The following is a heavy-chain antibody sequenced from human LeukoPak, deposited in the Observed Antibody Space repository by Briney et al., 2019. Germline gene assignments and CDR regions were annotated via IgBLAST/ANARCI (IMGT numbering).Heavy chain of an antibody. V-gene: IGHV4-30-4*08. D-gene: IGHD2-15*01. CDR3: ARKVVADTAFDF. CDR1: SGSISSYY. J-gene: IGHJ4*02. CDR2: IYYSGST. Sequence: PSETLSLTCTVSSGSISSYYWSWIRHPPGKGLEWIGYIYYSGSTYYNPSLNSRVTISIDTSKKQFPLDLSSVTATATDIYICARKVVADTAFDFWGQGTLVTVSS.